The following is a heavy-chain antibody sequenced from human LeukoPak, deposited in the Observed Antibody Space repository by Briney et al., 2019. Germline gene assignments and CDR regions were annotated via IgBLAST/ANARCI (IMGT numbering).Heavy chain of an antibody. J-gene: IGHJ5*02. CDR3: ARDLVGASRFDP. Sequence: ASVKVSCKASGYTFTGYYMHWVRQAPGQGLEWMGWINPNSSGTNYAQKFQGRVTMTRDTSISTAYMELSRLRSDDTAVYYCARDLVGASRFDPWGQGTLVTVSS. D-gene: IGHD1-26*01. V-gene: IGHV1-2*02. CDR1: GYTFTGYY. CDR2: INPNSSGT.